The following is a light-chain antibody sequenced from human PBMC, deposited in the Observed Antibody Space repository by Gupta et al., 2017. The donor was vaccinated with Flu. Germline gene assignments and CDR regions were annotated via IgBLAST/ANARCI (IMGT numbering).Light chain of an antibody. Sequence: DVVMTYSLPPLLVTLGQPSFISCMSSQSLVYSEGNTYLNWFQQRPGQSPRRLIYKVSNWASGVPDRFSGSGSGTYFTLKISRVEAEDVGVYYCMQCTHCPYTFGQGTKLELK. CDR3: MQCTHCPYT. CDR1: QSLVYSEGNTY. J-gene: IGKJ2*01. V-gene: IGKV2D-30*01. CDR2: KVS.